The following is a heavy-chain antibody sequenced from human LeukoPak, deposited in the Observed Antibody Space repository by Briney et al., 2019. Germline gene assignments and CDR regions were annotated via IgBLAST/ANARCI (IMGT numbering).Heavy chain of an antibody. CDR3: VKGGSSTWSWFDP. V-gene: IGHV3-64D*09. CDR2: ISSNGGST. J-gene: IGHJ5*02. CDR1: GLTFSSDA. Sequence: QPGGSLRLSCSASGLTFSSDAMHWVRQAPGQGLEYASGISSNGGSTYYADSVKGGFTISRDNSKNTLYLQMSSLRPEDTAVYFCVKGGSSTWSWFDPWGQGTLVTVSS. D-gene: IGHD6-13*01.